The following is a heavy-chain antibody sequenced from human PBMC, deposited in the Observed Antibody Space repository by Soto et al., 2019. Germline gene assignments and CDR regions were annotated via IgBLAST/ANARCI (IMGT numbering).Heavy chain of an antibody. CDR2: INHSGST. CDR3: ARGKLSDYVWGSYRYPFDY. J-gene: IGHJ4*02. V-gene: IGHV4-34*01. D-gene: IGHD3-16*02. Sequence: SETLSLTCAVYGGSFSGYYWSWIRQPPGKRLEWIGEINHSGSTNYNPSLKSRVTISVDTSKNQFSLKLSSVTAADTAVYYCARGKLSDYVWGSYRYPFDYWGQGTVVTVSS. CDR1: GGSFSGYY.